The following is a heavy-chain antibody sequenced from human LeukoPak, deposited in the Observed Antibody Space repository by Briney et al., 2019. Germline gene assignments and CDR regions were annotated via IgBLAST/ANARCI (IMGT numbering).Heavy chain of an antibody. CDR1: GFPFSSYG. D-gene: IGHD3-16*01. J-gene: IGHJ4*02. Sequence: GGSLRLSCAASGFPFSSYGMHWVRQAPGKGLEWVALIWYDGSYKYYADSVKGRFTISRDNSKNTPYLQMNSLRADDTAVYYCARDLDWGKAADYWGQGTLVIVSS. V-gene: IGHV3-33*01. CDR2: IWYDGSYK. CDR3: ARDLDWGKAADY.